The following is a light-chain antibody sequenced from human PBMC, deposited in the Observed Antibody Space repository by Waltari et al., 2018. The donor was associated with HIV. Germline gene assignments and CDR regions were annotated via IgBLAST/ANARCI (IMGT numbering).Light chain of an antibody. CDR3: QQYGSLPWT. CDR2: GAA. Sequence: EIVLTQSPGTLSLSQGERAPLSCRASHSVSSKYFAWYQQKFGQAPRLLIYGAASRATDIPDRFSGSGSGTDFTLTISRLEPEDFAVYYCQQYGSLPWTFGQGTKVEIK. CDR1: HSVSSKY. J-gene: IGKJ1*01. V-gene: IGKV3-20*01.